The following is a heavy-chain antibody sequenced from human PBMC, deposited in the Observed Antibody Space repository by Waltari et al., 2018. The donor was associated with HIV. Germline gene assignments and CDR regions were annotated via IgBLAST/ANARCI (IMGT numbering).Heavy chain of an antibody. CDR1: GFTFNPYA. V-gene: IGHV3-30*04. Sequence: QVQMVESGGGVVQPGRSLRLSCAASGFTFNPYAMHWVRQAPGKGREWVGVISWDGKKNNYADSVEGRCTISRDNSRNSLYLQMSSLRAEDTAVYYCGREGDYYDSSPFDYWGQGTLVTVSS. J-gene: IGHJ4*02. CDR3: GREGDYYDSSPFDY. D-gene: IGHD3-22*01. CDR2: ISWDGKKN.